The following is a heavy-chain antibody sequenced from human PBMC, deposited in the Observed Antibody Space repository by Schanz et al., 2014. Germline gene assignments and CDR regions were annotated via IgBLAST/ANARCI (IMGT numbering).Heavy chain of an antibody. J-gene: IGHJ4*02. Sequence: EVQLVESGGGLVQPGGSLRLSCAASGFTFSSYAMSWVRQDPGKGLVWISYITYNGGTIYYADSMKGRFTVSRDNAENALYLQMNSLRAEDTGLYFCARGGSGSHYRLDYWGQGTLVTVSS. CDR1: GFTFSSYA. V-gene: IGHV3-48*01. CDR2: ITYNGGTI. D-gene: IGHD1-26*01. CDR3: ARGGSGSHYRLDY.